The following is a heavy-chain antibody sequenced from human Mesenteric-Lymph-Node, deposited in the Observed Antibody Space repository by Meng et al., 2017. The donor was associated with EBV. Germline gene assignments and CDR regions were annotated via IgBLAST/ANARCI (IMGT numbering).Heavy chain of an antibody. CDR2: MNPNSGNT. Sequence: VPLVQSGAEVKKPGASVMCSCKASGYTFTNYDINWVRQATGQGLEWMGWMNPNSGNTGSTQKFQGRVTMTRDTSMGTAYMELSSLRSEDTAVYYCARVNGDPDYWGQGTLVTVSS. CDR3: ARVNGDPDY. D-gene: IGHD4-17*01. CDR1: GYTFTNYD. V-gene: IGHV1-8*01. J-gene: IGHJ4*02.